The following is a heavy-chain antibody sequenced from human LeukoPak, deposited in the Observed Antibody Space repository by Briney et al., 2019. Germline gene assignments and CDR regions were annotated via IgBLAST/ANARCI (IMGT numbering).Heavy chain of an antibody. D-gene: IGHD4-17*01. Sequence: GGSLRLSCAASGFAFHTYWMTWVRQAPGKGLEWVANIKEDGSEKYYVDSVKGRFTISRDNAKNSLYLQMNSLRAEDTAVYYCAAPHQYGDDNFFFDYWGQGTLVTVSS. CDR3: AAPHQYGDDNFFFDY. CDR1: GFAFHTYW. CDR2: IKEDGSEK. J-gene: IGHJ4*02. V-gene: IGHV3-7*03.